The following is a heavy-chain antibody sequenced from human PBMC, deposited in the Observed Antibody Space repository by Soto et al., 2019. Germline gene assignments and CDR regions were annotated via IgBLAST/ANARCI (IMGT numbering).Heavy chain of an antibody. CDR1: GFTFDDYA. Sequence: GGSLRLSCAASGFTFDDYAMHWVRQAPGKGLEWVSGISWNSGSIGYADSVKGRFTISRDNAKNSLYLQMNSLRAEDTALYYCAKGEWLRFLGWFDPWGQGTLVTVSS. J-gene: IGHJ5*02. CDR3: AKGEWLRFLGWFDP. CDR2: ISWNSGSI. V-gene: IGHV3-9*01. D-gene: IGHD5-12*01.